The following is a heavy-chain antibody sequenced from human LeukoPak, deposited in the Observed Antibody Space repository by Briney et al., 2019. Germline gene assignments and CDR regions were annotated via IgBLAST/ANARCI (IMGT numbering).Heavy chain of an antibody. V-gene: IGHV4-30-2*01. J-gene: IGHJ4*02. CDR3: ARHGAQEEGFDY. Sequence: PSETLSLTCAVSGGSISSGGYSWSWIRQPPGKGLEWIGYIYHSGSTYYNPSLKSRVTISVDRSKNQFSLKLSSVTAADTAVYYCARHGAQEEGFDYWGQGTLVTVSS. CDR2: IYHSGST. CDR1: GGSISSGGYS. D-gene: IGHD3-16*01.